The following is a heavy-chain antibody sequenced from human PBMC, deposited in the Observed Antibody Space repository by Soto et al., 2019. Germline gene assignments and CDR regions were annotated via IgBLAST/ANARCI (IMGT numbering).Heavy chain of an antibody. CDR1: GYTFTSYY. Sequence: GASVKVSCKASGYTFTSYYMHWVRQAPGQGLEWMGIINPSGGSTSYAQKFQGRVTMTRDTSTSTVYVELSSLRSEDTAVYYCASSSGYYHDAFDIWGQGTMVTVSS. CDR3: ASSSGYYHDAFDI. CDR2: INPSGGST. J-gene: IGHJ3*02. D-gene: IGHD3-22*01. V-gene: IGHV1-46*01.